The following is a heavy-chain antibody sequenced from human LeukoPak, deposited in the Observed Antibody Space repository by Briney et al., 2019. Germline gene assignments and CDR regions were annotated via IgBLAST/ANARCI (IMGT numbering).Heavy chain of an antibody. CDR3: ARDAVSAGTLTTDY. V-gene: IGHV3-33*01. D-gene: IGHD6-13*01. J-gene: IGHJ4*02. CDR1: GLTVSNYA. Sequence: GPSLTLSCAPSGLTVSNYAMHWARHSPGRGLEWEAVIWYDGNDKYYRDSVKGRFTISRDNSKNTLYLQMNSLRVEDTALYYCARDAVSAGTLTTDYWGLGTLVTVSS. CDR2: IWYDGNDK.